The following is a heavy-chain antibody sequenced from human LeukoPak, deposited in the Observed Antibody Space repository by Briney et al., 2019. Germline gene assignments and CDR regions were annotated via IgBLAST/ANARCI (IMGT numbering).Heavy chain of an antibody. D-gene: IGHD3-10*01. CDR2: INPNSGGT. V-gene: IGHV1-2*02. J-gene: IGHJ5*02. CDR3: ARGSRSSVSASGWFDP. CDR1: GYTFTGYY. Sequence: ASVMVSCKASGYTFTGYYMHWVRQAPGKGLEWMGWINPNSGGTNYAQKFQGRVTMTRDTSISTAYMELSRLRSDDTAVYYCARGSRSSVSASGWFDPWGQGTLVTVSS.